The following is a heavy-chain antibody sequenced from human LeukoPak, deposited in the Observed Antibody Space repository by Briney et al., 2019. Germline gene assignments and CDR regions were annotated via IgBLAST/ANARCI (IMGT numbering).Heavy chain of an antibody. J-gene: IGHJ3*02. CDR3: ASPVFYSGGAFDI. Sequence: GGSLRLSCAASRFTFSSYSMNWVRQAPGKGLEWVSSISSSGSYIYYADSVKGRFTIPRDNSKNTLYLQMNSLRAEDTAVYYCASPVFYSGGAFDIWGQGTMVTVSS. V-gene: IGHV3-21*01. CDR1: RFTFSSYS. CDR2: ISSSGSYI. D-gene: IGHD3-10*01.